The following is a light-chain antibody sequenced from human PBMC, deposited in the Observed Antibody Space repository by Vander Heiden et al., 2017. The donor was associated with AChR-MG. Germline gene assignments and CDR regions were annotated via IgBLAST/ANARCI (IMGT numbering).Light chain of an antibody. J-gene: IGLJ2*01. V-gene: IGLV2-8*01. CDR1: YSDIAAYQY. CDR2: HVS. CDR3: CSYAGTYKVV. Sequence: QSTLSQPPSASGSPGQSVTISCTGTYSDIAAYQYVSWYQQHPGQAPKLIIYHVSERPSGVPDRFSGSRSGNTASLTISGLQSDDAADYYCCSYAGTYKVVFGGGTKLTVL.